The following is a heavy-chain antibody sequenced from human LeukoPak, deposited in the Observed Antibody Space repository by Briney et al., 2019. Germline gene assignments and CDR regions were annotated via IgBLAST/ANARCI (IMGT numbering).Heavy chain of an antibody. CDR1: GYTFTSYA. Sequence: PKASVKVSCKASGYTFTSYAMNWVRQAPGQGLEWMGWINTNTGNPTYAQGFTGRFVFSLDTSVGTTYLQISSLKAEDTAVYYCARAYQSLGGLSLPDHWGQGTLVTVSS. D-gene: IGHD3-16*02. CDR2: INTNTGNP. CDR3: ARAYQSLGGLSLPDH. J-gene: IGHJ5*02. V-gene: IGHV7-4-1*02.